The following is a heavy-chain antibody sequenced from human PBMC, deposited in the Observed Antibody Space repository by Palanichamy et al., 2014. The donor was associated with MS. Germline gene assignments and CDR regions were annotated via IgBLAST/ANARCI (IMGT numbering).Heavy chain of an antibody. Sequence: QLQLQESGPGLVKPSETLSLTCTVSGGSVSSGTYYWGWIRQPPGKGLEWIGSIYYSGSTYYNPSLKSRVTISVDTSRNQFSLSLTSVTAADTAVYYCARLVGYIAVADTSDYWGQGTLVTVSS. CDR2: IYYSGST. V-gene: IGHV4-39*01. J-gene: IGHJ4*02. D-gene: IGHD6-19*01. CDR3: ARLVGYIAVADTSDY. CDR1: GGSVSSGTYY.